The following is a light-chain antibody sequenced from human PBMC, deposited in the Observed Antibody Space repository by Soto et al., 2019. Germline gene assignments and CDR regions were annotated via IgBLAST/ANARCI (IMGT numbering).Light chain of an antibody. CDR1: SSDVGGYNY. Sequence: QSALTQPASVSGSPGQSITISCTGTSSDVGGYNYVSWYQHHPGNAPKLMIHEVSDRPSGISNRFSGSKSGNTASLTISGLQAEDEADYYCAAWDDRQTAFWVFGGGTKLTVL. CDR2: EVS. J-gene: IGLJ3*02. CDR3: AAWDDRQTAFWV. V-gene: IGLV2-14*01.